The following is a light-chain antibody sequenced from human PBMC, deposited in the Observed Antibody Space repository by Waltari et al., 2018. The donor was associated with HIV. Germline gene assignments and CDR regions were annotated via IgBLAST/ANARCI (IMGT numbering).Light chain of an antibody. CDR3: TSYGGINNYVV. Sequence: QSALTQPPSASGSPGQSVTISCTGTSSDVGNYTYVSWYQPHPGHAPKLMIFEVSRRPSGVPHRFSGSKSGTTASLTVSGLQAEDEADYYCTSYGGINNYVVFGGGTKLTVL. CDR2: EVS. CDR1: SSDVGNYTY. J-gene: IGLJ2*01. V-gene: IGLV2-8*01.